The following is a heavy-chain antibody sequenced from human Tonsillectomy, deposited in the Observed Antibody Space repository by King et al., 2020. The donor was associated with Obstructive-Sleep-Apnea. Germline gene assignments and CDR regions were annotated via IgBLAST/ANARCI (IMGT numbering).Heavy chain of an antibody. D-gene: IGHD3-10*01. CDR2: INPNSGGT. CDR1: GYTLTGYY. Sequence: VQLVQSGAEVKKPGASVKVSCKASGYTLTGYYMHWVRQAPGQGLEWMGWINPNSGGTNYAQKIQGWVTMTRDTSITTAYMELTRLRSDDTAVYYCERLRGDYLDFDCWGQGTLVTVSS. J-gene: IGHJ4*02. CDR3: ERLRGDYLDFDC. V-gene: IGHV1-2*04.